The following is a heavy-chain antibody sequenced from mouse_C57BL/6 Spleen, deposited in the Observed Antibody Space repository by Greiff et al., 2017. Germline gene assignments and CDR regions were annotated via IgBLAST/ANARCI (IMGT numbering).Heavy chain of an antibody. D-gene: IGHD1-1*01. CDR3: ARSKEEYYGSFSDY. J-gene: IGHJ2*01. CDR2: IYPSDSDT. CDR1: GYTFTSYW. Sequence: VQLQQPGAELVRPGSSVKLSCKASGYTFTSYWMDWVKQRPGQGLEWIGNIYPSDSDTHYNQKFKDKATLTVDKSSSTAYMQLSSLTSEDSAVYYCARSKEEYYGSFSDYWGQGTTLTVSS. V-gene: IGHV1-61*01.